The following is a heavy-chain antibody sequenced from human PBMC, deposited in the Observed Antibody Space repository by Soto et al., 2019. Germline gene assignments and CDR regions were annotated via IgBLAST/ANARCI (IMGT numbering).Heavy chain of an antibody. CDR2: IYSGGST. V-gene: IGHV3-53*01. CDR1: GLTVSSNY. Sequence: EVQLVESGGGLIQPGGSLRLSCAASGLTVSSNYMTWVRQAPGEGLEWVSVIYSGGSTYYADSVKGRFTVSRDNSKNTLHLQMNSLRAEDTAVYYCARGFNRLDYWGQGTLVTVSS. CDR3: ARGFNRLDY. J-gene: IGHJ4*02. D-gene: IGHD5-12*01.